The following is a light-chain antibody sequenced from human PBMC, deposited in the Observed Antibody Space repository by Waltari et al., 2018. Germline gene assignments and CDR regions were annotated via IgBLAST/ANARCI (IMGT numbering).Light chain of an antibody. J-gene: IGLJ3*02. CDR3: CSYAGSYTWV. Sequence: QSALTQPRSVSGSPGQSVTISCTGTSSDVGGYNYVSWYQQHPGKAPKLMIYDVSKRPSGVPDRFSGSKSGITASLTISWLQAVDEADYYCCSYAGSYTWVFGGGTKLTVL. CDR1: SSDVGGYNY. CDR2: DVS. V-gene: IGLV2-11*01.